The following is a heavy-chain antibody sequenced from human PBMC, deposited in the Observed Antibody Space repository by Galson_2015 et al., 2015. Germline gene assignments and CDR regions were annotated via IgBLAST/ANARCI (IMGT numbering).Heavy chain of an antibody. V-gene: IGHV1-18*01. CDR3: ARDWTDCSTASCSYNLFDP. D-gene: IGHD2-2*01. CDR1: GYTFTSYG. J-gene: IGHJ5*02. CDR2: ISGYSDHS. Sequence: SVKVSCKASGYTFTSYGVTWVRQAPGQGLEWMGWISGYSDHSHYAQNFQGRVTMTTDTSTSTAYMELRSLRVDDTAVYYCARDWTDCSTASCSYNLFDPWGQGTLVTVSS.